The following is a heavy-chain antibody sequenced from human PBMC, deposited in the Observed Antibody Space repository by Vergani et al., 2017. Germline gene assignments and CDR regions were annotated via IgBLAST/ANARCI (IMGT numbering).Heavy chain of an antibody. CDR1: GFTFSSYA. Sequence: EVQLLESGGGLVQPGGSLRLSCVASGFTFSSYAMSWVRQAPGKGLEWVSVISGSGGSTNYADFVKGRFTISRDNSKNTLYLQMNSLRAEDTAVYYCARNGVRRRGMDVWGQGTTVTVSS. V-gene: IGHV3-23*01. CDR2: ISGSGGST. J-gene: IGHJ6*02. D-gene: IGHD3-10*01. CDR3: ARNGVRRRGMDV.